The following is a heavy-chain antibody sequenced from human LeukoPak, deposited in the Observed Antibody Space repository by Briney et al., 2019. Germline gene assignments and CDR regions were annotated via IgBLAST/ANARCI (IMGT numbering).Heavy chain of an antibody. CDR1: GFTLSRYE. Sequence: GGSLRLSCAVSGFTLSRYEMNWVRQAPGKGREWVSYISSSGSNIYYADSVEGRFTISRDNAKNSLYLQMNSLRAEDTAVYYCARGIAQTTLNAFDLWGQGTVVTVSS. J-gene: IGHJ3*01. CDR3: ARGIAQTTLNAFDL. V-gene: IGHV3-48*03. D-gene: IGHD4-11*01. CDR2: ISSSGSNI.